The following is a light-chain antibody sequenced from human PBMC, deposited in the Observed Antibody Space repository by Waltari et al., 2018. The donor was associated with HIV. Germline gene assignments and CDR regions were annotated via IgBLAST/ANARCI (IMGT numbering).Light chain of an antibody. J-gene: IGKJ2*01. CDR3: QQYDNLPYT. CDR1: QDISNN. CDR2: DAS. Sequence: DIQMTQSPPPLPASVGARVTTTCQASQDISNNLNWYQQKPGKAPKLLIYDASNLETGVPSRFSGSGSGTDFTFTISSLQPEDIATYYCQQYDNLPYTFGQGTKLEIK. V-gene: IGKV1-33*01.